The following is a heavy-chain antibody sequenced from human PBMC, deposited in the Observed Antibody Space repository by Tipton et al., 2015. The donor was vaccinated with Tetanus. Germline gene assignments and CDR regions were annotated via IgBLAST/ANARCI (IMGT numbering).Heavy chain of an antibody. CDR1: GGSTRGFY. D-gene: IGHD1-26*01. Sequence: GLVKPSETLSLSCTVSGGSTRGFYWTWVRQQPGKGLEWIGNIYYTAHNSYDPSLDSRVSISVDTSKNQCSLRLTSVTAADTAVYFCARGLPREPFYFDYWGQGKQVIVSS. J-gene: IGHJ4*02. CDR2: IYYTAHN. V-gene: IGHV4-31*03. CDR3: ARGLPREPFYFDY.